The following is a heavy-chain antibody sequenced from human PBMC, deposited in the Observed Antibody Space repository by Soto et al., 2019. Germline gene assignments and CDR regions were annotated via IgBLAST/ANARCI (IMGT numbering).Heavy chain of an antibody. CDR1: GFTFRDYG. CDR3: VRDDCSGGTCYGGY. J-gene: IGHJ4*02. D-gene: IGHD2-15*01. V-gene: IGHV3-33*01. Sequence: QVQLVESGGGVVQPGGSLRLSCEASGFTFRDYGFHWVRQAPGKGLEWVAVIYYDGSGSDYEDSVRGRFIFSRDISTNTLYLQMNSPRAEATAVYYCVRDDCSGGTCYGGYWGQGTLVTVSS. CDR2: IYYDGSGS.